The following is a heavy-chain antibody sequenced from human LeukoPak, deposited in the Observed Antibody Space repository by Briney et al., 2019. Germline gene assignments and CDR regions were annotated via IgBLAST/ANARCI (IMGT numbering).Heavy chain of an antibody. CDR3: AAAGRIINCGGDC. Sequence: TSVKVSCKASGFTFTSSAMQWVRQARGQRLEWIGWIVVGSGNTNYAQKFQERVTITRDMSTSTAYMELSSLRPEDTAVYYCAAAGRIINCGGDCWGQGTLVTVSS. D-gene: IGHD2-21*01. CDR1: GFTFTSSA. J-gene: IGHJ4*02. CDR2: IVVGSGNT. V-gene: IGHV1-58*02.